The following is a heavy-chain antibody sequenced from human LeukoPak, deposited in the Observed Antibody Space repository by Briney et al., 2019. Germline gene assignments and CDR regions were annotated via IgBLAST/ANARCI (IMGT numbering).Heavy chain of an antibody. CDR2: ISTSTGDT. D-gene: IGHD4-11*01. V-gene: IGHV1-18*01. CDR3: ARDDNYGIFVNVDY. CDR1: GYSFILYG. J-gene: IGHJ4*02. Sequence: EASVKVSCKTSGYSFILYGISWVRQAPGQGPEWMGWISTSTGDTKYTQKSQGRVTLTTDTSTSTAYMELSSLRSDDTAVYYCARDDNYGIFVNVDYWGQGTLVTVSS.